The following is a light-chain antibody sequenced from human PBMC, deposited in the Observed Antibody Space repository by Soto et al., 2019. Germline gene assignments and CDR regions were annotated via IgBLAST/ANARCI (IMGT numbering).Light chain of an antibody. CDR2: AAS. CDR3: QQSYSTPRVT. J-gene: IGKJ4*01. Sequence: DIQMTQSPPSLSASVVYRVTITCRSSQIISSYLNWYQQKPGKAPKLLIYAASSLQSGVPSRFSGSGYGTDFTLTITSLQPEDFATYYCQQSYSTPRVTFGGGTKVDIK. CDR1: QIISSY. V-gene: IGKV1-39*01.